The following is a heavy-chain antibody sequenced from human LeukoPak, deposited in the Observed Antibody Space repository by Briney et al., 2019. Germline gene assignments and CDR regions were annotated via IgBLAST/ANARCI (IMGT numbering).Heavy chain of an antibody. CDR3: AREWRIVVPAPTDV. V-gene: IGHV3-74*01. CDR2: INPDGSST. Sequence: PGGSLRLSCAASGFTFSRYWMHWVRQPPGKGLVWVSRINPDGSSTNYADSVKGRFTISRDNAKNTLYLQMNSLRAEDTAVYYCAREWRIVVPAPTDVWGKGTTVTVSS. D-gene: IGHD2-2*01. CDR1: GFTFSRYW. J-gene: IGHJ6*04.